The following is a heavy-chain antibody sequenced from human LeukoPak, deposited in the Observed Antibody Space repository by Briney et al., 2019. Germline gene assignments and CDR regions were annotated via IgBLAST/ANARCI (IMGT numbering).Heavy chain of an antibody. V-gene: IGHV3-23*01. CDR1: GFTFSSYA. J-gene: IGHJ4*02. CDR2: ISGSGGST. D-gene: IGHD3-3*01. CDR3: VKDYDFWSGYYTIPPLFDY. Sequence: GGSLRLSCAASGFTFSSYAMSWVRQAPGKGLEWVSAISGSGGSTYYADSVKGRFTISRDNSKNTLYLQMNSLRAEDTAVYYCVKDYDFWSGYYTIPPLFDYWGQGTLVTVSS.